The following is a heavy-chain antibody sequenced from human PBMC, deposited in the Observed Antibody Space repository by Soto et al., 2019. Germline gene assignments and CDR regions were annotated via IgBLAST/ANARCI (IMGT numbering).Heavy chain of an antibody. J-gene: IGHJ4*02. CDR2: ISGSGGST. CDR1: GFTFSSYA. V-gene: IGHV3-23*01. CDR3: AKILRYFDWLPGFDY. D-gene: IGHD3-9*01. Sequence: GGSLRLSCAASGFTFSSYAMSWVRQAPGKGLEWVSAISGSGGSTYYADSVKGRFTISRDNSKNTLYLQMNSLRAEDTAVYYCAKILRYFDWLPGFDYWGQGTLVTVSS.